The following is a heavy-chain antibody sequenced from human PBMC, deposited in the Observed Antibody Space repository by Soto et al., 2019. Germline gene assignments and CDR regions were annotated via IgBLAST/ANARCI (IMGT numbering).Heavy chain of an antibody. V-gene: IGHV1-69*06. CDR3: ARPSRNYSGSYYYYYGMDV. CDR2: IIPIFGTA. D-gene: IGHD1-26*01. J-gene: IGHJ6*02. CDR1: GGTVSSYA. Sequence: SVKVSCKASGGTVSSYAISWVRQAPGQGLEWMGGIIPIFGTANYAQKFQGRVTITADKSTSTAYMELSSLRSEDTAVYYCARPSRNYSGSYYYYYGMDVWGQGTTVTVSS.